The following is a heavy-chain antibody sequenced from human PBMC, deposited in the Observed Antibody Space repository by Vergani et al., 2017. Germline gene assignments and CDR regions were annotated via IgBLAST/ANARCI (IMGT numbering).Heavy chain of an antibody. V-gene: IGHV3-21*01. Sequence: EVQLVESGGGLVKSGGSLRLSCAASGFSFSSYSMNWVRQAPGKGLDWVSCISISSSYKYYLDSGKGRFTIARDNATNSLYLQMNSLRDADTALYYCARVSHTAMAEGPLDYWGQGTLVTVSS. CDR3: ARVSHTAMAEGPLDY. CDR2: ISISSSYK. D-gene: IGHD5-18*01. CDR1: GFSFSSYS. J-gene: IGHJ4*02.